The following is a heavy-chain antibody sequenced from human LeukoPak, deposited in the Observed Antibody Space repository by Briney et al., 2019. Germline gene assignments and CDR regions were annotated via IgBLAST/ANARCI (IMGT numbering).Heavy chain of an antibody. CDR3: TTDGVGVEGATYDN. Sequence: PGGSLSLSCAASGFTFINAWMAWVRQAPGKGLEWVGRIKAKAYGGTIEYAAPVKGRFTISRDDSKNTLYLQMDSLKTEDTAVYYCTTDGVGVEGATYDNWGQGTLVSVSS. D-gene: IGHD1-26*01. CDR2: IKAKAYGGTI. CDR1: GFTFINAW. V-gene: IGHV3-15*01. J-gene: IGHJ4*02.